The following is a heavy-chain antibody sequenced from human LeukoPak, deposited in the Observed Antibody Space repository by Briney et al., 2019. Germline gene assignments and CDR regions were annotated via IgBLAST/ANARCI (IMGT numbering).Heavy chain of an antibody. Sequence: GGSLRLSCAASGLTFSSYSMNWVCQAPGKGLEWVSYISSSSSTIYYADSVKGRFTISRDNAKNSLYLQMNSLRAEDTAVYYCGREGIEARRGGGAVGGKGTRVTVP. V-gene: IGHV3-48*04. J-gene: IGHJ6*03. D-gene: IGHD6-6*01. CDR2: ISSSSSTI. CDR1: GLTFSSYS. CDR3: GREGIEARRGGGAV.